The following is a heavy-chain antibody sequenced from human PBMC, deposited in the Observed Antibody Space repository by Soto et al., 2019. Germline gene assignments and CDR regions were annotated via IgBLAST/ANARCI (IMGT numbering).Heavy chain of an antibody. V-gene: IGHV1-8*01. D-gene: IGHD6-19*01. CDR1: GYTFTSYD. CDR2: MNPNSGNT. Sequence: QVQLVQSGAEVKKPGSSVKVSCKASGYTFTSYDINWVRQATGQGLEWMGWMNPNSGNTGHAQKFQGRVTMTRNTSISTAYMELSSLRSEDTAVYYCASERSSGWYVDYWGQGTLVTVSS. CDR3: ASERSSGWYVDY. J-gene: IGHJ4*02.